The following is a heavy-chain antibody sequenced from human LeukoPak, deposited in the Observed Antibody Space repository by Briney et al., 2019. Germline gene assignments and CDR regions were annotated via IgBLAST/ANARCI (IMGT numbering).Heavy chain of an antibody. CDR1: GGSISSSSYY. J-gene: IGHJ4*02. D-gene: IGHD3-9*01. V-gene: IGHV4-39*07. CDR2: IYTSGST. Sequence: SETLSLTCTVSGGSISSSSYYWGWIRQPPGKGLEWIGRIYTSGSTNYNPSLKSRVTISVDTSKNQFSLKLSSVTAADTAVYYCASGLRYFDLYYWGQGTLVTVSS. CDR3: ASGLRYFDLYY.